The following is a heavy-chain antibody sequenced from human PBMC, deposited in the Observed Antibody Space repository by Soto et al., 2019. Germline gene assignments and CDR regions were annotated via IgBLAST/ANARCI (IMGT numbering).Heavy chain of an antibody. CDR2: VYSTGTI. V-gene: IGHV4-4*07. CDR1: GDFISYYS. D-gene: IGHD4-17*01. Sequence: SLTCTVSGDFISYYSWAWIRQSAGKGLEWIGRVYSTGTIFYNPSLKSRATMSVDTSKNQFPLKLTSVNAADTAVYYCARDDFGRNTRALDPWGQGTLVTVFS. J-gene: IGHJ5*02. CDR3: ARDDFGRNTRALDP.